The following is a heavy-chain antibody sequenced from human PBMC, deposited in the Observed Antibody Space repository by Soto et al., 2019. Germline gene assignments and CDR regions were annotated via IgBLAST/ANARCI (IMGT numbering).Heavy chain of an antibody. J-gene: IGHJ6*02. CDR3: AKDPYGSGSYYTQHYYFGMDV. V-gene: IGHV3-30*18. CDR1: GVHFDSYG. Sequence: QVQLVESGGGVVQPGRSLRLSCAASGVHFDSYGMHWVRQAPGKGPEWVATISYDGDNKYYADSVKGRFTISRDNFKSTLHLQMNSLRTEDTAVYYCAKDPYGSGSYYTQHYYFGMDVWGHGTTVTVSS. CDR2: ISYDGDNK. D-gene: IGHD3-10*01.